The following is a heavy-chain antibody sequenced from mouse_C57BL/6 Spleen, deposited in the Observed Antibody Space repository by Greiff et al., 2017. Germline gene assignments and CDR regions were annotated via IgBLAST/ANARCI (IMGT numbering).Heavy chain of an antibody. J-gene: IGHJ4*01. V-gene: IGHV5-12*01. CDR1: GFTFSDYY. CDR3: ARHGWYDSYAMDY. Sequence: EVMLVESGGGLVQPGGSLKLSCAASGFTFSDYYMYWVRQTPEKRLEWVAYISNGGGSTYYPDTVKGRFTISRDNAKNTLYLQMSRLKSEDTAMYYCARHGWYDSYAMDYWGQGTSVTVSS. D-gene: IGHD2-1*01. CDR2: ISNGGGST.